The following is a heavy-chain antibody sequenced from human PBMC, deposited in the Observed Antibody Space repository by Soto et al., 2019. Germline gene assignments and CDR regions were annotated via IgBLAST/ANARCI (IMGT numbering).Heavy chain of an antibody. Sequence: QVQLVQSGAEVKKPGASVKVSCKASGYTFTSYYMHWVRQAPGQGLEWMGIINPSGVSTSYAQKVRGRVTMTRDTSTSTVYMEMTNLRSEDTAVYYCARAVGRFGELYWFDPWGQGTLVTVSS. CDR3: ARAVGRFGELYWFDP. J-gene: IGHJ5*02. CDR1: GYTFTSYY. V-gene: IGHV1-46*01. D-gene: IGHD3-10*01. CDR2: INPSGVST.